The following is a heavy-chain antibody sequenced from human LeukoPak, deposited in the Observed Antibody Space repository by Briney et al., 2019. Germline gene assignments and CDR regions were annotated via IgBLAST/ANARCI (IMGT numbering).Heavy chain of an antibody. V-gene: IGHV3-64D*06. CDR3: LKGGWATIGPPKD. J-gene: IGHJ4*02. CDR1: GFTFGSHA. CDR2: INDDGGLT. D-gene: IGHD5-24*01. Sequence: PGVSLRLSCSAAGFTFGSHAMHWVRQAPGKGLEYVSTINDDGGLTYYADSVKGRFTISRDNSKNTVYLQMNNLRPDDSAVYHCLKGGWATIGPPKDWGQGTQVSVSS.